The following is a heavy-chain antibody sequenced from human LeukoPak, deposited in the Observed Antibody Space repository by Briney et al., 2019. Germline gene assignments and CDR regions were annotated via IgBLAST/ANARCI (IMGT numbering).Heavy chain of an antibody. CDR2: INGKGANT. D-gene: IGHD3-16*02. CDR3: AKESAGYTNPYYFDY. Sequence: GGSLRLSCAASGFTFNTYGMSWVRQAPGKGLEWVATINGKGANTYYAYSVRGRFTISRDNSNNTLYLHMNSLRAEYTAVYYCAKESAGYTNPYYFDYWGQGTLVTVSS. V-gene: IGHV3-23*01. CDR1: GFTFNTYG. J-gene: IGHJ4*02.